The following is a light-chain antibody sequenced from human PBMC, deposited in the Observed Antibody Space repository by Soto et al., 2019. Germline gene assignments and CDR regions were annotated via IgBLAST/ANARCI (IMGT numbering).Light chain of an antibody. V-gene: IGLV2-14*01. CDR3: CSYTTSNTRQIV. J-gene: IGLJ1*01. CDR2: DVS. CDR1: SSDVGGYNY. Sequence: SVVSQPGSVAGPPGQSITISCTGTSSDVGGYNYVSWYQQHPGKAPKFMIYDVSNRPSGVSNRFSGSKSGNTASLTISGLQAEEETDYYCCSYTTSNTRQIVFGTGTKVTVL.